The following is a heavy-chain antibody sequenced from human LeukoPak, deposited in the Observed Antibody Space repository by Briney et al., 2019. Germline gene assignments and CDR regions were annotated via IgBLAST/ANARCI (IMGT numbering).Heavy chain of an antibody. D-gene: IGHD1-26*01. CDR3: ASGSYFPALYDY. V-gene: IGHV4-61*08. CDR1: GGSISSGGYS. Sequence: SQTLSLTCAVSGGSISSGGYSWSWIRQPPGKGLEWIGYIYYSGSTNYNPSLKSRVTISVDTSKNQFSLKLSSVTAADTAVYYCASGSYFPALYDYWGQGTLVTVSS. J-gene: IGHJ4*02. CDR2: IYYSGST.